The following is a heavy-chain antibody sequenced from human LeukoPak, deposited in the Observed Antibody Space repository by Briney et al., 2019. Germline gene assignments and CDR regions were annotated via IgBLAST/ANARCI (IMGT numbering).Heavy chain of an antibody. V-gene: IGHV3-30*03. CDR3: ARQWIQLWLIDY. CDR1: GFIFRNYG. Sequence: HPGGSLRLSCAASGFIFRNYGMHWVRQAPGREPEWVAVISSGGRNKFYTDSVKGRFTISRDNSKNTLYLQMNNLRAEDTAVYYCARQWIQLWLIDYWGQGTLVTVSS. CDR2: ISSGGRNK. J-gene: IGHJ4*02. D-gene: IGHD5-18*01.